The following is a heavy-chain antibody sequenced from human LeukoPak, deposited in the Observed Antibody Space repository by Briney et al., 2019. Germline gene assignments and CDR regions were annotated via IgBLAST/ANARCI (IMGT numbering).Heavy chain of an antibody. V-gene: IGHV3-23*01. CDR2: ISNGGGTT. D-gene: IGHD4-17*01. CDR1: GLSISNSA. Sequence: GGSLRLSCAASGLSISNSAMTWVRQAPGKGLEWVSTISNGGGTTYYADSVKGRFTISNASSKNTLYLQMTSLRAEDTAIYFCAHEGIWSTVTTGMFDYWGQGTLVTVSP. J-gene: IGHJ4*02. CDR3: AHEGIWSTVTTGMFDY.